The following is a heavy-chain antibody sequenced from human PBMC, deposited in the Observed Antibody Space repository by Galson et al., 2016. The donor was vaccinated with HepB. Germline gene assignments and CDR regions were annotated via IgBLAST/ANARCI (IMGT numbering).Heavy chain of an antibody. CDR2: VYSSGST. J-gene: IGHJ3*02. CDR3: ARVSVLTSMETKSDAFDI. CDR1: GGSISSGAYY. Sequence: TLSLTCTVSGGSISSGAYYWSWIRQPAGRGLEWIGRVYSSGSTNYNPSLTTRVTISINTSKNQFSLRLSFVTAADTAVYYCARVSVLTSMETKSDAFDIWGQGTMVTVSS. D-gene: IGHD2/OR15-2a*01. V-gene: IGHV4-61*02.